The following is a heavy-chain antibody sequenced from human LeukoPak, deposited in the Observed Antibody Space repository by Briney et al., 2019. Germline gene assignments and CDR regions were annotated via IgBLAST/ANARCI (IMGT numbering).Heavy chain of an antibody. D-gene: IGHD6-19*01. CDR3: ARDSGIAVAGSFDY. Sequence: GGSLRLSCAASGFTFSSYSMNWVRQAPGKGLEWVSYISSSSSIIYYADSVKGRFTISRDNAKNSLYLQLNSLRAEDTAVYYCARDSGIAVAGSFDYWGQGTLVTVSS. J-gene: IGHJ4*02. CDR1: GFTFSSYS. CDR2: ISSSSSII. V-gene: IGHV3-48*01.